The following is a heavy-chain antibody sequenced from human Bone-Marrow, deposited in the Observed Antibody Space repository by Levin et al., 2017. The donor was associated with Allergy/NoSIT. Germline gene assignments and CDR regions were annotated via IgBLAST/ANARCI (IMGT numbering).Heavy chain of an antibody. Sequence: PSETLSLTCTVSGGSISSYYWSWIRQPPGKALEWIGNVYHTGTANNNPSLKSRVTISVDTSKNQFSLNLTSVTAADTAVYYCARESSYGYQANFDYWGQGSLVTVSS. D-gene: IGHD2-2*01. CDR3: ARESSYGYQANFDY. CDR2: VYHTGTA. J-gene: IGHJ4*02. CDR1: GGSISSYY. V-gene: IGHV4-59*01.